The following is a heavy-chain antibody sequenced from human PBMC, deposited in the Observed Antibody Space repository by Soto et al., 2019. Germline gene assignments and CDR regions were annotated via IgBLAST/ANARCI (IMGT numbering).Heavy chain of an antibody. V-gene: IGHV3-30*18. CDR1: GFTFSSYG. D-gene: IGHD3-10*01. J-gene: IGHJ4*02. CDR2: ISYDGSNK. Sequence: QVQLVESGGGVVQPGRSLRLSCAASGFTFSSYGMHWVRQAPGKGLEWVAVISYDGSNKYYADSVKGRFTISRDNSKNTLYLEMNRLRAEDTAVYYCAKGLLLWFGELPDYWGQGTLVTVSS. CDR3: AKGLLLWFGELPDY.